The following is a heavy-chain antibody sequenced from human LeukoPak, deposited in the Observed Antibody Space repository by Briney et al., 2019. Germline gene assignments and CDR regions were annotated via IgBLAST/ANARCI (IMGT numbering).Heavy chain of an antibody. V-gene: IGHV1-18*01. Sequence: ASVRVSCKTSGYTFTTYGVSWVRQAPGRGLEWAGWINPYDGATQYAQKLQGRVTWTTDTSTNTAYMDLRSLRSDDTAIYYCARGQNWFDPWGQGTLVTVSS. CDR1: GYTFTTYG. CDR3: ARGQNWFDP. CDR2: INPYDGAT. J-gene: IGHJ5*02.